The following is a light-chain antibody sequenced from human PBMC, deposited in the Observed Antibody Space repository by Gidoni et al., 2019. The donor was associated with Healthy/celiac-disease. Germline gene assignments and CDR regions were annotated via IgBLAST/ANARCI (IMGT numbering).Light chain of an antibody. CDR2: GAS. V-gene: IGKV3D-15*01. Sequence: EIVMTQSPATLSVSPGDRATLSCRASQSVSSNLAWYQQKPGQTPRLLVYGASTRATAIPARFSGSGSGTEFILTISSLQSEDFAVYYCQQYNNWPPYTFGQXTKLEIK. J-gene: IGKJ2*01. CDR3: QQYNNWPPYT. CDR1: QSVSSN.